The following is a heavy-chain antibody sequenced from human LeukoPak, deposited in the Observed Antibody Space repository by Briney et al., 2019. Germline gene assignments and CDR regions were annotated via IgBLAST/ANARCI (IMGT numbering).Heavy chain of an antibody. Sequence: ASVKVSCKASGYTFTSYGISWVRQAPGQGLERMGWISAYNGNTNYAQKLQGRVTMTTDTSTSTAYMELRSLRSDDTAVYYCARDQTWEQQLVPSPDFDYWGQGTLVTVSS. CDR1: GYTFTSYG. CDR2: ISAYNGNT. V-gene: IGHV1-18*01. D-gene: IGHD6-13*01. J-gene: IGHJ4*02. CDR3: ARDQTWEQQLVPSPDFDY.